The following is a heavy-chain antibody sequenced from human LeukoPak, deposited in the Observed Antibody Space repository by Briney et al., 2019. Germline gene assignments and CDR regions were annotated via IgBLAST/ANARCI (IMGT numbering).Heavy chain of an antibody. D-gene: IGHD5-18*01. J-gene: IGHJ5*02. CDR2: ISYDGSNK. CDR1: GFTFSSYG. V-gene: IGHV3-30*03. CDR3: TRHHRSDTALRFDP. Sequence: GGSLRLSCAASGFTFSSYGMHWVRQAPGKGLEWVAVISYDGSNKYYADSVKGRFTISRDNSKNTLYLQMNSLRAEDTAVYYCTRHHRSDTALRFDPWGQGTLVTVSS.